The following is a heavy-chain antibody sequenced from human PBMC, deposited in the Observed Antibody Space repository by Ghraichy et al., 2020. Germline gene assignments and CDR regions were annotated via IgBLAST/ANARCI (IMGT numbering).Heavy chain of an antibody. CDR1: GFTFSSYA. Sequence: GGSLRLSCAVSGFTFSSYAMNWVRQAPGKGLEWVSSISVSGGSTYYADSVKGRFTISRDNSKNTLYLQMNSLRAEDTAVYYCAKGGGYYLYYFDYWGQGTLGTVSS. CDR2: ISVSGGST. V-gene: IGHV3-23*01. J-gene: IGHJ4*02. CDR3: AKGGGYYLYYFDY. D-gene: IGHD2/OR15-2a*01.